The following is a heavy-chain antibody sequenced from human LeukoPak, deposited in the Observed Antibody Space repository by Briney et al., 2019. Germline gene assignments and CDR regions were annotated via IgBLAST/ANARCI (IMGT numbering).Heavy chain of an antibody. D-gene: IGHD5-24*01. CDR1: GFTLSSYS. V-gene: IGHV3-30*18. J-gene: IGHJ1*01. Sequence: PGGSLRLSCAASGFTLSSYSMNWVRQAPGKGLEWVAVISYDGSNKYYADSVKGRFTISRDNSKNTLYLQMNSLRAEDTALYYCAKDVVGRDGYGVLFQHWGQGTLVTVSS. CDR3: AKDVVGRDGYGVLFQH. CDR2: ISYDGSNK.